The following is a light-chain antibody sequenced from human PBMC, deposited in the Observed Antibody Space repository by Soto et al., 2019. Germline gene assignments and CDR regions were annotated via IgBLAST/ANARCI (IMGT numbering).Light chain of an antibody. Sequence: EIVLTRSPGTLSLSPGERATLSCRASRSFASSYLAWYQRKPGQPPRLLIYAASNRATGIPDRFTGSGSGADFTLTISRVEPEDSAVYYCQQYGPSPPYTFGQGTKVDIK. CDR3: QQYGPSPPYT. J-gene: IGKJ2*01. CDR2: AAS. V-gene: IGKV3-20*01. CDR1: RSFASSY.